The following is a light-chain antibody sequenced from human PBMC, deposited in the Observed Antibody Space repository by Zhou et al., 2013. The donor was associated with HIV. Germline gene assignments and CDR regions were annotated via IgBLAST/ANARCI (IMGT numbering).Light chain of an antibody. CDR2: DAS. CDR1: QGISSY. Sequence: AIWMTQSPSLLSASTGDRVTISCRMSQGISSYLAWYQQKPGKAPKLLIYDASYLQTGVPSRFSGSGYGTDFTLSISGLRPEDFATYYCLQTYMAPLTFGGGTKVDLK. V-gene: IGKV1D-8*02. CDR3: LQTYMAPLT. J-gene: IGKJ4*01.